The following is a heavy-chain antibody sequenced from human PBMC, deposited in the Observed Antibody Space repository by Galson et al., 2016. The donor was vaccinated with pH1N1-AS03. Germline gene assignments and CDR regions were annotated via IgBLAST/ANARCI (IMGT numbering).Heavy chain of an antibody. CDR2: IIPSLSTP. V-gene: IGHV1-69*13. Sequence: SVKVSCKASGGDFRSFAINWMRQAPGQGREWMGGIIPSLSTPVYAQQFQGRVSITADDSTYTVFMEVNRLTSEDTAVYYCARFDGNFDVWRGRFYYGMDVWGQGTTVKVSS. D-gene: IGHD3-3*01. CDR1: GGDFRSFA. CDR3: ARFDGNFDVWRGRFYYGMDV. J-gene: IGHJ6*02.